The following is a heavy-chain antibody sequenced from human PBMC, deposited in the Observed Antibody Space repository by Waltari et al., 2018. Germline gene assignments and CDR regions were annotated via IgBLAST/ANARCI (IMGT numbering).Heavy chain of an antibody. CDR2: IYYSGST. J-gene: IGHJ4*02. V-gene: IGHV4-59*01. CDR3: ARERTGTRIDY. D-gene: IGHD1-7*01. CDR1: GGSISSYY. Sequence: QVQLQESGPGLVKPSETLSLTCTVSGGSISSYYWSWIRQPPGKGLEWIGYIYYSGSTSDNPSLKSRVTISVDTTKNQFSLKLSSVTAADTAVYYCARERTGTRIDYWGQGTLVTVSS.